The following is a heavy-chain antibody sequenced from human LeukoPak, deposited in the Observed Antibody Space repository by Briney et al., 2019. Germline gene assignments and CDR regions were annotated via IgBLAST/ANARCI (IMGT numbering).Heavy chain of an antibody. V-gene: IGHV3-15*07. J-gene: IGHJ5*02. CDR1: GFTYSNVW. Sequence: GGSLRLSCAASGFTYSNVWMNWVRQAPGKGLEWVGRIKTNAEGGTLDYTAPVKGRFTISRDDSKNTLYLQMDSLRGEDTAVYYCAKDPYRVIVATGNYLDPWGQGTLVTVSS. CDR3: AKDPYRVIVATGNYLDP. D-gene: IGHD2-21*01. CDR2: IKTNAEGGTL.